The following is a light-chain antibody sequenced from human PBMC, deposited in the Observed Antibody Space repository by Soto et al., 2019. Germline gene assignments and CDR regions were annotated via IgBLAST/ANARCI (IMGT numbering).Light chain of an antibody. CDR1: SSDVGAYNF. V-gene: IGLV2-14*03. CDR2: NVY. CDR3: SASTVSRTYV. Sequence: QSVLAQPASVSGSPGQSITISCTGTSSDVGAYNFVSWHQQHPGKAPKLMIYNVYDRPSGISYRFSGSKSGNTASLTISGLQGEDDADYYCSASTVSRTYVFGTGTKVTVL. J-gene: IGLJ1*01.